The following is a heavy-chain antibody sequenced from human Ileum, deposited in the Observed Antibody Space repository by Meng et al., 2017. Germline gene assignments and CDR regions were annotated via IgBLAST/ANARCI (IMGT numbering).Heavy chain of an antibody. Sequence: SETLSLTCNVSGGSVTSGGYYWNWIRQAPGKGLEWIGCIYNNGVTNYSPSLKSRVTISLGPSKNQFSLKVTSVTAADTAVYYCARWFDPWGQGTLVTVSS. J-gene: IGHJ5*02. CDR1: GGSVTSGGYY. CDR2: IYNNGVT. V-gene: IGHV4-61*08. CDR3: ARWFDP.